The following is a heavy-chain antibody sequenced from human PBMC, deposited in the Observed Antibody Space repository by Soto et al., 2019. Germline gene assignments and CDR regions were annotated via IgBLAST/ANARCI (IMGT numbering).Heavy chain of an antibody. CDR2: INAGNGNT. Sequence: ASVKVSCKASGYTFTSYAMHWVRQAPGQRLEWMGWINAGNGNTKYSQKFQGRVTITRDTSASTAYIELSSLRSEDTAVYYCARDQAKGSSELPYYGMDVWGQGTTVTVSS. CDR1: GYTFTSYA. CDR3: ARDQAKGSSELPYYGMDV. V-gene: IGHV1-3*01. J-gene: IGHJ6*02. D-gene: IGHD6-6*01.